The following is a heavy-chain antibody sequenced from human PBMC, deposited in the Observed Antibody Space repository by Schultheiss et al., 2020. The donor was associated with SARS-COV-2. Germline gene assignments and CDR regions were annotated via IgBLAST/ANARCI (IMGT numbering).Heavy chain of an antibody. J-gene: IGHJ6*02. V-gene: IGHV4-61*01. CDR1: GGSVSSGSYY. D-gene: IGHD3-10*01. CDR2: IYYSGST. Sequence: SETLSLTCTVSGGSVSSGSYYWSWIRQPPGKGLEWIGYIYYSGSTNYNPSLKSRVTISVDTSKNQFSLKLSSVTAADTAVYYCARDPYGSGDPRKFGMDVWGQGTTVTVSS. CDR3: ARDPYGSGDPRKFGMDV.